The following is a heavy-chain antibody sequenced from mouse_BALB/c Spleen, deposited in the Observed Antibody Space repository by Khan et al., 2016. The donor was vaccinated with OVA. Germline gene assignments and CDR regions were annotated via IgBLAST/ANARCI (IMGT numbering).Heavy chain of an antibody. CDR3: ARMDTTSLDY. CDR2: IYPGSGNT. Sequence: QVQLQQSGTELTRPGASVKLSCKASGYTFTDYYITWVKQRTGQGLEWIGEIYPGSGNTYYNENFKGKATLTAAKSSNTAYMQLSSLTSEDSAVYVCARMDTTSLDYWGQGTTLTVSS. D-gene: IGHD2-3*01. V-gene: IGHV1-77*01. CDR1: GYTFTDYY. J-gene: IGHJ2*01.